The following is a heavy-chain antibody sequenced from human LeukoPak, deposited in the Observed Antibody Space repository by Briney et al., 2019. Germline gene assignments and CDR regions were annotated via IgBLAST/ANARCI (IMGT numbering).Heavy chain of an antibody. J-gene: IGHJ5*02. CDR3: ARDGYCSSTSCYRWFDP. Sequence: PSQTLSLTCAVSGGSISSGGYSWSWIRQPPGKGLEWIGYIYHSGSTYYNPSLKSRVTISVDRSKNQFSLKLSSVTAADTAVYYCARDGYCSSTSCYRWFDPWGQGTLVTVSS. CDR2: IYHSGST. CDR1: GGSISSGGYS. V-gene: IGHV4-30-2*01. D-gene: IGHD2-2*03.